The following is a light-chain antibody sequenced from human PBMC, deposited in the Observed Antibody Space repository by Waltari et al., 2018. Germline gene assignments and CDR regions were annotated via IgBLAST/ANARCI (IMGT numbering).Light chain of an antibody. CDR1: QTLTSN. CDR3: QQYNNRPYT. Sequence: EIVMTQSPATLSVSPGERATLSCRASQTLTSNLAWYQQKPGQAPRLHIYGASTRATGITARFSGSGSGTQFNLTISSLQSEDFVVYYCQQYNNRPYTFGQGTKLEIK. V-gene: IGKV3-15*01. J-gene: IGKJ2*01. CDR2: GAS.